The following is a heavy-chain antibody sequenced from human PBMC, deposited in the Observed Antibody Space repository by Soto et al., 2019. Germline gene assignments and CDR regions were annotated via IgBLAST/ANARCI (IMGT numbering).Heavy chain of an antibody. CDR3: ARERITIFGVVTATYYYYGMDV. CDR2: INPSGGST. CDR1: GYTFTSYY. Sequence: QVQLVQSGAEVKKPGASVKVSCKASGYTFTSYYMHWVRQAPGQGLEWMGIINPSGGSTSYAQKFQGRVTMTRDTSTSTVYMELSSLRSEDTAVYYCARERITIFGVVTATYYYYGMDVWGQGTTVTVSS. J-gene: IGHJ6*02. D-gene: IGHD3-3*01. V-gene: IGHV1-46*01.